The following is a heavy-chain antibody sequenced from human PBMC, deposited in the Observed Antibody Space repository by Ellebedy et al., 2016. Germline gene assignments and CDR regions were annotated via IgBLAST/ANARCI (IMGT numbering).Heavy chain of an antibody. CDR1: GFTFRTYD. J-gene: IGHJ4*02. CDR2: ISHDGAKT. D-gene: IGHD3-22*01. CDR3: ARDRPYFDTSVSHPALDY. Sequence: GESLKISXVASGFTFRTYDMHWVRQAPGKWLEWVALISHDGAKTYYAESVKGRFTISRDNSKTTLYLQMNSLRVDDTAVYYCARDRPYFDTSVSHPALDYWGQGTLVTVS. V-gene: IGHV3-30-3*01.